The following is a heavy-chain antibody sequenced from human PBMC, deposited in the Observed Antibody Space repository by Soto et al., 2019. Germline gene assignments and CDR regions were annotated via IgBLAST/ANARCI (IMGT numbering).Heavy chain of an antibody. V-gene: IGHV6-1*01. D-gene: IGHD6-19*01. CDR3: ARGVAGSGFDL. J-gene: IGHJ4*02. Sequence: SQTLSLTCAISGVSVSSNTAAWNWIRSSPSRGLEWLGRTYCRSNWRHDYAVSVKSRITVNPDTSKNHFSLQLNSVTPDDTAVYYCARGVAGSGFDLWGQGTLVTVSS. CDR2: TYCRSNWRH. CDR1: GVSVSSNTAA.